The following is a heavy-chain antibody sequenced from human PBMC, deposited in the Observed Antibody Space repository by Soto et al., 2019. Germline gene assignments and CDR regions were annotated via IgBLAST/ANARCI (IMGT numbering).Heavy chain of an antibody. J-gene: IGHJ3*02. Sequence: SVKVSCKASGGTFSSYTISWVRQAPGQGLEWMGRIIPIHGITNYAQKFQGRVTITADKSTSTAYMELSSLRSDDTAVYYCAREEAVDAFDIWGQGTMVTVSS. CDR1: GGTFSSYT. V-gene: IGHV1-69*04. CDR2: IIPIHGIT. CDR3: AREEAVDAFDI.